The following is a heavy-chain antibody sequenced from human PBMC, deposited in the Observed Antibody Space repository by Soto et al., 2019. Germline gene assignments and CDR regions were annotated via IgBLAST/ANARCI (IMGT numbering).Heavy chain of an antibody. CDR3: ARDPDGDHYFDY. Sequence: VGSLRLSCAASGFTFSSYAMHWVRQAPGKGLEWVAVISYDGSNKYYADSVKGRFTISRDNSKDTLYLQMNSLRAEDTAVYYCARDPDGDHYFDYWGQGTLVTVSS. D-gene: IGHD4-17*01. CDR2: ISYDGSNK. CDR1: GFTFSSYA. J-gene: IGHJ4*02. V-gene: IGHV3-30-3*01.